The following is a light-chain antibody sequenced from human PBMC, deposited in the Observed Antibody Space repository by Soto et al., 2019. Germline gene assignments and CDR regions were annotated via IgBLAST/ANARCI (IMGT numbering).Light chain of an antibody. CDR3: QQYGSSPWT. Sequence: EIVLTQSPGTLSLSPGERATLSCRASQSVSSSYLAWYQQKPGQAPRLLIYVASSRAPGIPDRFSGSGSGTGFTLTISRLEPEDFAVYYCQQYGSSPWTFGQGTKVEIK. CDR2: VAS. CDR1: QSVSSSY. J-gene: IGKJ1*01. V-gene: IGKV3-20*01.